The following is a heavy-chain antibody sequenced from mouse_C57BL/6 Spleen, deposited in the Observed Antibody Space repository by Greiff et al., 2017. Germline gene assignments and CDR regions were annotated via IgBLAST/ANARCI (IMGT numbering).Heavy chain of an antibody. Sequence: VKLMESGAELVRPGTSVKVSCKASGYAFTNYLIEWVKQRPGQGLEWIGVINPGSGGTNYNEKFKGKATLTADKSSSTAYMQLSSLTSEDSAVYFCARSDGNLFDYWGQGTTLTVSS. CDR2: INPGSGGT. D-gene: IGHD2-1*01. CDR3: ARSDGNLFDY. V-gene: IGHV1-54*01. J-gene: IGHJ2*01. CDR1: GYAFTNYL.